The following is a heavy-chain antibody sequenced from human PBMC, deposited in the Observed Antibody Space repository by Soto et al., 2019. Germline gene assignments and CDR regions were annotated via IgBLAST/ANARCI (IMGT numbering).Heavy chain of an antibody. Sequence: QVQLMQSGGEMKKPGASVKVSCKASGYTFTSYGISWVRQAPGQGLQWVGWISGYNGETKYAHKFQGRVSMTTDTSTSTVYMELTSLRSDDTAIYFCARQSVGNVQAYYGLEVWGQGTTVTVSS. CDR1: GYTFTSYG. J-gene: IGHJ6*02. V-gene: IGHV1-18*01. D-gene: IGHD2-15*01. CDR2: ISGYNGET. CDR3: ARQSVGNVQAYYGLEV.